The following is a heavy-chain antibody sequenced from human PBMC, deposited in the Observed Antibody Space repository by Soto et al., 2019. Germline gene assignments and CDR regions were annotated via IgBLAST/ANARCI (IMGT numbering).Heavy chain of an antibody. Sequence: PGGSLRLSCVDSGFSFSSYWMHWVRKGPGKGLVWVARINPEGSSTNYADSAEGRFTISRDNARNTLYLQMNSLRAEDTAVYYCARSPGGYYIDWGQGTMVTVSS. D-gene: IGHD2-15*01. CDR3: ARSPGGYYID. J-gene: IGHJ3*01. CDR1: GFSFSSYW. V-gene: IGHV3-74*01. CDR2: INPEGSST.